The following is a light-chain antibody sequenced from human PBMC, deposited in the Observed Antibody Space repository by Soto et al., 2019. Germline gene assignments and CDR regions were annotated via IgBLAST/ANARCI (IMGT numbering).Light chain of an antibody. J-gene: IGLJ1*01. V-gene: IGLV2-18*02. CDR3: SSYTSSSTYV. CDR2: EVS. Sequence: QSAQTQPPSVSGSPGQSVTISCTGTSSDVGNYNRVSWYQQPPGTAPKVIIYEVSNRPSGVPDRFSGSKSGNTASLTISGLQAEDEADYYCSSYTSSSTYVFGTGTKLTVL. CDR1: SSDVGNYNR.